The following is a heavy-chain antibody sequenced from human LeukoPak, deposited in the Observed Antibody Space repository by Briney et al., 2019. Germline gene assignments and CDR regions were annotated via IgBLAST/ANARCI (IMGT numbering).Heavy chain of an antibody. CDR2: IYYSGST. Sequence: SETLSLTCTVSGGSISSSSYYWGWIRQPPGKGLEWIGSIYYSGSTYYNPSLKSRVTISVDTSKNQFSLKLSSVTAADTAVYYCAREGQVVPAVDNWFDPWGQGTLVTVSS. D-gene: IGHD2-2*01. V-gene: IGHV4-39*07. J-gene: IGHJ5*02. CDR3: AREGQVVPAVDNWFDP. CDR1: GGSISSSSYY.